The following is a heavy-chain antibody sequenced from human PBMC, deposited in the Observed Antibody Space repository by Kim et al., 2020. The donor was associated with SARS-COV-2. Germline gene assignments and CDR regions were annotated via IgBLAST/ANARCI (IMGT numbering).Heavy chain of an antibody. CDR2: ISSSSSYI. CDR1: GFTFSSYS. CDR3: ARDIGLTYRIAGRPLYYYGMDV. D-gene: IGHD6-6*01. J-gene: IGHJ6*02. Sequence: GGSLRLSCAASGFTFSSYSMNWVRQAPGKGLEWVSSISSSSSYIYYADSVKGRFTISRDNAKNSLYLQMNSLRAEDTAVYYCARDIGLTYRIAGRPLYYYGMDVWGQGTTVTVSS. V-gene: IGHV3-21*01.